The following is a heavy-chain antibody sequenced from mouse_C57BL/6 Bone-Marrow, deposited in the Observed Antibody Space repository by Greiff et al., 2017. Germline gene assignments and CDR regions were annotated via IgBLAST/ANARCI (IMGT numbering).Heavy chain of an antibody. V-gene: IGHV1-15*01. D-gene: IGHD1-1*01. CDR3: TRSFITTVVAFDY. CDR2: IDPETGGT. J-gene: IGHJ2*01. Sequence: VQGVESGAELVRPGASVTLSCKASGYTFTDYEMHWVKQTPVHGLEWIGAIDPETGGTAYNQKFKGKAILTADKSSSTAYMELRSLTSEDSAVYYCTRSFITTVVAFDYWGQGTTLTVSS. CDR1: GYTFTDYE.